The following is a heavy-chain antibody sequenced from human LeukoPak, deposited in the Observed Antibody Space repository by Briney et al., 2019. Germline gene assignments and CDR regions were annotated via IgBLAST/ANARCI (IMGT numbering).Heavy chain of an antibody. V-gene: IGHV3-23*01. CDR3: ARDPGYDSSGYSLYYFDY. CDR2: ISGSGGST. Sequence: GGSLRLSCAASGFSFSSYGMSWVRQAPGKGLECVSAISGSGGSTYYADSVKGRFTISRDNSKNTLYLQMNSLRAEDTAVYYCARDPGYDSSGYSLYYFDYWGQGTLVTVSS. J-gene: IGHJ4*02. CDR1: GFSFSSYG. D-gene: IGHD3-22*01.